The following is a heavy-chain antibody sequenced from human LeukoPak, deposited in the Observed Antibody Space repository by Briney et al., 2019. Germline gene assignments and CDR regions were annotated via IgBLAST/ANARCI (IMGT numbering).Heavy chain of an antibody. D-gene: IGHD3-22*01. V-gene: IGHV3-33*08. CDR1: GFTFSSYS. J-gene: IGHJ4*02. Sequence: SGGSLRLSCAASGFTFSSYSMNWVRQAPGKGLEWVAVIWYDGSNKYYADSVKGRFTISRDNSKNTLYLQMNSLRAEDTAVYYCARVSFYDSSGYYPPDYWGQGTLVTVSS. CDR3: ARVSFYDSSGYYPPDY. CDR2: IWYDGSNK.